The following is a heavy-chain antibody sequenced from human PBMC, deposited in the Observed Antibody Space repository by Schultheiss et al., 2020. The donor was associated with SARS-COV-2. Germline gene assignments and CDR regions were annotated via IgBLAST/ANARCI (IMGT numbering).Heavy chain of an antibody. Sequence: SVKVSCKASGYTFTSYGISWVRQAPGQGLEWMGGIIPIFGTANYAQKFQGRVTITADESTSTAYMELSSLRAEDTAVYYCVRDAVLLWFEDLGPYFDFWGQGTLVTVSS. D-gene: IGHD3-10*01. CDR3: VRDAVLLWFEDLGPYFDF. CDR1: GYTFTSYG. V-gene: IGHV1-69*13. CDR2: IIPIFGTA. J-gene: IGHJ4*02.